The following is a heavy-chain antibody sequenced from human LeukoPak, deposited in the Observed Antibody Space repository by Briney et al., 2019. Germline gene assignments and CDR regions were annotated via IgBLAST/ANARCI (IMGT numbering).Heavy chain of an antibody. CDR2: INHSGST. CDR3: ARRDYDILTGYPKNWFDP. CDR1: GGSFSGYY. V-gene: IGHV4-34*01. Sequence: KASETLSLTCAVYGGSFSGYYWSWIRQPPGKGLEWIGEINHSGSTNYNPSLKSRVTISVDTSKNQFSLKLSSVTAAGTAVYYCARRDYDILTGYPKNWFDPWGQGTLVTVSS. J-gene: IGHJ5*02. D-gene: IGHD3-9*01.